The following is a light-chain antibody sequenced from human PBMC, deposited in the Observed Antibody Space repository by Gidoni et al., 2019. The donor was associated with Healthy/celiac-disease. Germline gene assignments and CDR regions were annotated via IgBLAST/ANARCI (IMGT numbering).Light chain of an antibody. V-gene: IGLV2-23*01. CDR2: EGS. J-gene: IGLJ3*02. CDR1: SSAVGSYNL. Sequence: QSALTQPASGSGSPGQSITISCTGPSSAVGSYNLVSWYQQPPGKAPKLMIYEGSKRPSGVSNRFSGSKSGNTASLTISGLQAEDEADYYCCSYAGSSTWVFGGGTKLTVL. CDR3: CSYAGSSTWV.